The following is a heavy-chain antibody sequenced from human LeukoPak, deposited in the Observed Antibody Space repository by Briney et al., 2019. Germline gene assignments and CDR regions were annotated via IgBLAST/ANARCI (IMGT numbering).Heavy chain of an antibody. CDR1: GFTFDTYG. Sequence: PGGSLRLSCAASGFTFDTYGMNWVRQAPGKGLEWLSHIGSGGSTIYYADSVKGRFTISRDNSKNTLYLQMNSLRAEDTAVYYCAVSPAMLEEFDYWGQGTLVTVSS. J-gene: IGHJ4*02. V-gene: IGHV3-48*01. D-gene: IGHD2-2*01. CDR3: AVSPAMLEEFDY. CDR2: IGSGGSTI.